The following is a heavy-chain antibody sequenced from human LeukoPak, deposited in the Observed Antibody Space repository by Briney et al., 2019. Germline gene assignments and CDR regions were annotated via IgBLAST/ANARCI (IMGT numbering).Heavy chain of an antibody. Sequence: SETLSLTCAVYGGSFSGYYWSWIRQPPRKGLEWIGSIYHNGNTYYNPSLKSRVTISVDTSKNEFSLKLSSVTAADTAVYYCARAYHSSWYLNWFDPWGQGTLVTVSS. CDR1: GGSFSGYY. J-gene: IGHJ5*02. CDR3: ARAYHSSWYLNWFDP. D-gene: IGHD6-13*01. V-gene: IGHV4-34*01. CDR2: IYHNGNT.